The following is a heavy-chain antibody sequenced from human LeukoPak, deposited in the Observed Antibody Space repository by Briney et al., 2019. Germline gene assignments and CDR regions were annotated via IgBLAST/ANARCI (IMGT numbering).Heavy chain of an antibody. CDR3: ARAGGSSSTSREAPAEYGMDV. D-gene: IGHD2-2*01. CDR1: GYTFTGYY. J-gene: IGHJ6*02. V-gene: IGHV1-2*02. CDR2: INPNSGGT. Sequence: ASVTVSCKASGYTFTGYYMHWVRQAPGQGLEWMGWINPNSGGTNYAQKFQGRVTMTRDTSIRTAYMELSRLRSDETAVYYCARAGGSSSTSREAPAEYGMDVWGQGTTVTVSS.